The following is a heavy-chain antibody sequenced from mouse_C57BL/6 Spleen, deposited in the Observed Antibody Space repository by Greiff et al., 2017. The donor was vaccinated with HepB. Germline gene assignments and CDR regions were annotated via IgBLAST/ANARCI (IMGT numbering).Heavy chain of an antibody. Sequence: EVMLVESGGGLVKPGGSLKLSCAASGFTFSSYAMSWVRQTPEKRLEWVATISDGGSYTYYPDNVKGRFTISRDNAKNNLYLQMSHLKSEDTAMYYCARGDDGSWFAYWGQGTLVTVSA. D-gene: IGHD2-3*01. CDR1: GFTFSSYA. J-gene: IGHJ3*01. CDR3: ARGDDGSWFAY. V-gene: IGHV5-4*03. CDR2: ISDGGSYT.